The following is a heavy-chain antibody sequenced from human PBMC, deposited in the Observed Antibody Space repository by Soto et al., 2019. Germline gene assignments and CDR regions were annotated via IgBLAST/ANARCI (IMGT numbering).Heavy chain of an antibody. J-gene: IGHJ5*02. CDR3: ARHHGPTTSENWFDP. Sequence: QVHLVQSGVEVKTPGASVKVSCQASGYTFFTYAISWVRQAPGQGLEWMGWISTYSGDTKYAQKFQGRVTMTTDTDTTTAYLELRSLRSYDTAVYYCARHHGPTTSENWFDPWCQGTLVTVSS. V-gene: IGHV1-18*01. D-gene: IGHD5-12*01. CDR1: GYTFFTYA. CDR2: ISTYSGDT.